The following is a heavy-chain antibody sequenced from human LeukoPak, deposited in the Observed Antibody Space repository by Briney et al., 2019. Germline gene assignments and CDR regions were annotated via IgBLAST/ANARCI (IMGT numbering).Heavy chain of an antibody. Sequence: SETLSLTCTVSGGSISSSSYYWGWIRQPPGKGLEWIGSIYYSESTYYNPSLKSRVTISVDTSKNQFSLKLSSVTAADTAVYYCATHYDILTGYLVDYWGQGTLVTVSS. CDR3: ATHYDILTGYLVDY. CDR2: IYYSEST. CDR1: GGSISSSSYY. J-gene: IGHJ4*02. D-gene: IGHD3-9*01. V-gene: IGHV4-39*01.